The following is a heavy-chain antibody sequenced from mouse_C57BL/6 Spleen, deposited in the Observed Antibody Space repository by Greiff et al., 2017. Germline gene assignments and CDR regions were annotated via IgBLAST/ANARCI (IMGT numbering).Heavy chain of an antibody. V-gene: IGHV1-54*01. CDR3: ARKFYDGYYVPFAY. CDR2: INPGSGGT. D-gene: IGHD2-3*01. J-gene: IGHJ3*01. Sequence: QVHVKQSGAELVRPGTSVKVSCKASGYAFTNYLIEWVKQRPGQGLEWIGVINPGSGGTNYNEKFKGKATLTADKSSSTAYMQLSSLTSEDSAVYFCARKFYDGYYVPFAYWGQGTLVTVSA. CDR1: GYAFTNYL.